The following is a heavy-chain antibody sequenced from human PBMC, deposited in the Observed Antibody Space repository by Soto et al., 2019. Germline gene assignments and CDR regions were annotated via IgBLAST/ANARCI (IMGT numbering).Heavy chain of an antibody. CDR1: GGSISGYY. J-gene: IGHJ6*02. Sequence: LCGGSISGYYWSWVRQPAGKGLEWVGRIYSDGTTNYSPSLKSRVTMSLDTSKDQFSLHLNSVTAADTAVYYCSRVGCSNSKCYTRGMDVWGQGTTVTVSS. CDR3: SRVGCSNSKCYTRGMDV. CDR2: IYSDGTT. D-gene: IGHD2-2*01. V-gene: IGHV4-4*07.